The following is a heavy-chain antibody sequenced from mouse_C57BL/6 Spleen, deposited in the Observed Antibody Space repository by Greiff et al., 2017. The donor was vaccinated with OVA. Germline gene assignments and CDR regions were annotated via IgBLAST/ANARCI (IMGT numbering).Heavy chain of an antibody. V-gene: IGHV1-54*01. Sequence: VQLQESGAELVRPGTSVKVSCKASGYAFTNYLIEWVKQRPGQGLEWIGVINPGRGGTNYNEKFKGKATLTADKYSSTAYMQLSSLTSEDSAVYFCARSGTPTVVANYFDYWGQGTTLTVSS. CDR3: ARSGTPTVVANYFDY. CDR2: INPGRGGT. J-gene: IGHJ2*01. D-gene: IGHD1-1*01. CDR1: GYAFTNYL.